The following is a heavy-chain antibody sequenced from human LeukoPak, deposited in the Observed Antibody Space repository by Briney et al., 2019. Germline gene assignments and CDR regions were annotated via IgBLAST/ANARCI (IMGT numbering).Heavy chain of an antibody. CDR3: AKDRLIWSGSIVGYYFDY. CDR1: GFTFSSYA. CDR2: ISGSGGST. J-gene: IGHJ4*02. D-gene: IGHD1-26*01. Sequence: PGGSLRLSCAASGFTFSSYAMSWVRQAPGKGLEWVSAISGSGGSTYYADSVKGRFTISRDNSKNTLYLQMNSLRAEDTAVYYCAKDRLIWSGSIVGYYFDYWGQGTLVTVSS. V-gene: IGHV3-23*01.